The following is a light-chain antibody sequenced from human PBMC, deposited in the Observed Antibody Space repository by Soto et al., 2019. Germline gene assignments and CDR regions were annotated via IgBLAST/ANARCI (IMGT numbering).Light chain of an antibody. J-gene: IGLJ2*01. Sequence: QSALTQPASVSGSPGQSITISCIGTSSDVGGYNYVSWYQQYPGKAPKLMIYDVSNRPSGVSNRFSGSKSGNTASLTISGLQAEDEADYYCSSYTSSSRVFGGGTKLTVL. CDR2: DVS. CDR1: SSDVGGYNY. CDR3: SSYTSSSRV. V-gene: IGLV2-14*01.